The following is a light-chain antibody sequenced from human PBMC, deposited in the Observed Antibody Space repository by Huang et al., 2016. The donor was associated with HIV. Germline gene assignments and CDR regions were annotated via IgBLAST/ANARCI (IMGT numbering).Light chain of an antibody. J-gene: IGKJ3*01. V-gene: IGKV1-39*01. Sequence: DIQMTQSPSSLSASVGDRVTITCRASQTITSFLNWYQQKPGKAPKLLIYAASSLQSGVPSRFSGSGSGTSFTLTINTLQPEDFATYYRQQSSSTPFTFGPGTRVDIK. CDR3: QQSSSTPFT. CDR2: AAS. CDR1: QTITSF.